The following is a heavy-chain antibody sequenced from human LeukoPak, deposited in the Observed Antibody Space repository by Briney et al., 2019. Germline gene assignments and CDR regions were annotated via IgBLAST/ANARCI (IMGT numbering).Heavy chain of an antibody. J-gene: IGHJ4*02. CDR1: GFTFSNYA. Sequence: GGSLRLSCAASGFTFSNYALSWVRQAPGKGLEWVSTIGGSGSKTFYADSVKGRFIISRDNSKNTVYRKMTTLGAEETAVYYCTKAPGFYSMGWVGNYGGRETQVIFSS. D-gene: IGHD3-3*01. CDR2: IGGSGSKT. CDR3: TKAPGFYSMGWVGNY. V-gene: IGHV3-23*01.